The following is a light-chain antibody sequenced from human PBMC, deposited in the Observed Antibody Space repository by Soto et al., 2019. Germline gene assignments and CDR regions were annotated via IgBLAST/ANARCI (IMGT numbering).Light chain of an antibody. CDR3: AAWDDSLNGLYV. CDR2: SNN. V-gene: IGLV1-44*01. Sequence: QSVLTQPPSASGTPGQRVTISCSGSSSNIGSNTVNWYQQLPGTAPNLLIYSNNQRPSGGPDRFSGSKSGTSATLAISGLQSEDEADYYCAAWDDSLNGLYVFGTGTKLTVL. J-gene: IGLJ1*01. CDR1: SSNIGSNT.